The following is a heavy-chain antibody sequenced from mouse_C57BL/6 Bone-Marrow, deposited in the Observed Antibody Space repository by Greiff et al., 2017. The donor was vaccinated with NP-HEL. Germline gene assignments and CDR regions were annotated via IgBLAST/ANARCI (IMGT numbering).Heavy chain of an antibody. CDR1: GYTFTDYE. V-gene: IGHV1-15*01. Sequence: LQESGAELVRPGASVTLSCKASGYTFTDYEMHWVKQTPVHGLEWIGAIDPETGGTAYNQKFKGKAILTADKSSSTAYMELRSLTSEDSAVYYCTRLLRWAYWGQGTLVTVSA. CDR2: IDPETGGT. CDR3: TRLLRWAY. D-gene: IGHD1-1*01. J-gene: IGHJ3*01.